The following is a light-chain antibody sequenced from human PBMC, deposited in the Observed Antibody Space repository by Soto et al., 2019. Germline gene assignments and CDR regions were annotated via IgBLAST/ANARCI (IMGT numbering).Light chain of an antibody. CDR3: QQFGNSPKFS. J-gene: IGKJ3*01. CDR2: GAS. Sequence: EIVLTQSPDTLSLSPGERATLSCRASQSVSSSYLAWYQQKPGQAPRLLIYGASSRANGVPDRFSGSESETDFTLTINRLEPEDSAVYYCQQFGNSPKFSFGPGT. V-gene: IGKV3-20*01. CDR1: QSVSSSY.